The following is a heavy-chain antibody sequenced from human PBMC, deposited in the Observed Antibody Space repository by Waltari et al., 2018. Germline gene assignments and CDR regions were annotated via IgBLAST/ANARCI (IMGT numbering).Heavy chain of an antibody. J-gene: IGHJ5*02. V-gene: IGHV1-2*06. CDR2: INPNSGGT. Sequence: QVQLVQSGAEVKKPGASVKVSCKASGYTFTGYYMHWVRQAPGQGLEWMGRINPNSGGTNYAQKFQGRVTMTRDTSISTAYMELSRLRSDDTAVYYCARERARSGSSKNWFDPWGQGTLVTVSS. D-gene: IGHD3-10*01. CDR1: GYTFTGYY. CDR3: ARERARSGSSKNWFDP.